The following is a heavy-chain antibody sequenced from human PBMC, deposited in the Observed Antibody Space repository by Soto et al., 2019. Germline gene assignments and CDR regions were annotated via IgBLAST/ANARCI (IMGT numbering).Heavy chain of an antibody. CDR2: INHSGST. CDR1: GGSFSGYY. Sequence: ETLSLTCAVYGGSFSGYYWSWIRQPPGKGLEWIGEINHSGSTNYNPSLKSRVTISVDTSKNQFSLKLSSVTAADTAVYYCACSAAATPLSPRFDYWGQGTLVTVSS. D-gene: IGHD2-15*01. J-gene: IGHJ4*02. CDR3: ACSAAATPLSPRFDY. V-gene: IGHV4-34*01.